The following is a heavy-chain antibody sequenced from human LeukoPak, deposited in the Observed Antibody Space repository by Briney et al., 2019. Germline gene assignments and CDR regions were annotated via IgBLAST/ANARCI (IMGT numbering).Heavy chain of an antibody. D-gene: IGHD6-6*01. J-gene: IGHJ4*02. CDR2: IYYSGST. CDR3: ASYRGRQVEYSSSPPFDY. CDR1: GGSISSGGYY. V-gene: IGHV4-31*03. Sequence: PSQTLSLTCTVSGGSISSGGYYWSWIRQHPGKGLEWIGYIYYSGSTYYNPSLKSRVTISVDTSKNQFSLKLSSVTAADTAVYYCASYRGRQVEYSSSPPFDYWGQGTLVTVSS.